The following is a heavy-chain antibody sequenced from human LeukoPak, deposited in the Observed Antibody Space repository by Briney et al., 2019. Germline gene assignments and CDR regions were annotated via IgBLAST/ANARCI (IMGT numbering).Heavy chain of an antibody. Sequence: GGSLRLSCAASGFTFSNYAMTWVRQAPGKGLEWVSQISGSGGSTYYADSVRGRFTISRDNSKNTLYLQMSSLRAEDTAVYYCARGQYGSGTLGHWGQGTLDTVSS. J-gene: IGHJ4*02. D-gene: IGHD3-10*01. V-gene: IGHV3-23*01. CDR3: ARGQYGSGTLGH. CDR1: GFTFSNYA. CDR2: ISGSGGST.